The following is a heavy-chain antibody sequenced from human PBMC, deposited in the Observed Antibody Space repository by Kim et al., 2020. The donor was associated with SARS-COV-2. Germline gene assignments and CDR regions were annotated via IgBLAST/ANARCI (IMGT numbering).Heavy chain of an antibody. Sequence: YADSVKGRFTISRDNAKNSLYLQMNSLRAEDTAVYYCASVYSSSGWRFDYWGQGTLVTVSS. J-gene: IGHJ4*02. V-gene: IGHV3-21*01. D-gene: IGHD6-19*01. CDR3: ASVYSSSGWRFDY.